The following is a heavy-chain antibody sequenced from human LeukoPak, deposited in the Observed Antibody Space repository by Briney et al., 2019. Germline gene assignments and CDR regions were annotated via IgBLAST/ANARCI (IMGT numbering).Heavy chain of an antibody. Sequence: GGSLRLSCAASGFTFSNAWMSWVRQAPGKGLEWVGRIKSNADGGTTDYAAPVKGRFIILRDDSENTLYLQMNSLKTEDTAVYYCSTDDGYFDYWGQGTLV. CDR2: IKSNADGGTT. CDR3: STDDGYFDY. V-gene: IGHV3-15*01. J-gene: IGHJ4*02. CDR1: GFTFSNAW.